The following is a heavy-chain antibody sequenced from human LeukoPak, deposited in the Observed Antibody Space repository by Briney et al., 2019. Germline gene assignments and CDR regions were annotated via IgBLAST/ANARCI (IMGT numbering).Heavy chain of an antibody. CDR2: INWNGGST. CDR1: GFTFDDYG. Sequence: GESLKISCAASGFTFDDYGMSWVRQAPGKGLEWVSGINWNGGSTGYADSVKGRFTISRDNAKNSLYLQMNSLKAEDTALYYCARASYSGYDSDYWGQGTLVTVSA. D-gene: IGHD5-12*01. CDR3: ARASYSGYDSDY. V-gene: IGHV3-20*04. J-gene: IGHJ4*02.